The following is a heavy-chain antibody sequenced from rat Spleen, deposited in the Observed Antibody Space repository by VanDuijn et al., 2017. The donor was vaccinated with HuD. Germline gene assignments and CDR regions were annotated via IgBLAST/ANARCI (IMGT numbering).Heavy chain of an antibody. CDR2: ITNTGGST. Sequence: EVQLVESGGGLVQPGRSLKLSCVASGFTFNNYWMTWIRQAPGKGLEWVASITNTGGSTYYPDPVKGRLTISRDNAKNTVDMQFSSLGSEDTAMYFCAREREYLRYFDYWGQGVMVTVSS. D-gene: IGHD2-1*01. J-gene: IGHJ2*01. CDR1: GFTFNNYW. CDR3: AREREYLRYFDY. V-gene: IGHV5-31*01.